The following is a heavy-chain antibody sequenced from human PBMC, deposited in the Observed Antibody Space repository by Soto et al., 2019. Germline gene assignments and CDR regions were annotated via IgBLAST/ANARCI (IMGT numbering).Heavy chain of an antibody. CDR1: GYRFTSYW. Sequence: GESLKISCKGSGYRFTSYWIAWVRQAPEQGPEWMGEIGPESGATRYAQKFQGRVTMTRDTSITTVYMELKNLSPDDTAVYYCGRGRSGQIVVFYWGQGTPVTVSS. J-gene: IGHJ4*02. V-gene: IGHV1-2*02. D-gene: IGHD1-26*01. CDR3: GRGRSGQIVVFY. CDR2: IGPESGAT.